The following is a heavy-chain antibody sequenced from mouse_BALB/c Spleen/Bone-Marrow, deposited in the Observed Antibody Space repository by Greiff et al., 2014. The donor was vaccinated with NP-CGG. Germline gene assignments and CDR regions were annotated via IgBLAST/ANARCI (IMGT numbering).Heavy chain of an antibody. CDR1: GFTFSSFG. J-gene: IGHJ4*01. CDR2: ISSGSSTI. D-gene: IGHD2-1*01. CDR3: ARRRGAYGNIRRGYAMDY. Sequence: EVMLVESGGGLVQPGGSRKLSCAASGFTFSSFGMHWVRQAPEKGLEWVAYISSGSSTIYHADTVKGRFTISRDNPKNTLFLQMTSLRSEDTAMYYCARRRGAYGNIRRGYAMDYRGQGTSVTVSS. V-gene: IGHV5-17*02.